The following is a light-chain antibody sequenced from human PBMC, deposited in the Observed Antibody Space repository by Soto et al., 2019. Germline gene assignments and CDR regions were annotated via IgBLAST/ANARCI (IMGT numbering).Light chain of an antibody. J-gene: IGKJ1*01. CDR2: GAS. V-gene: IGKV3-11*01. CDR3: QQRLNWPPG. Sequence: EIVLTQSPGTLSLSPGERATLSRRASQSVSSSLAWYQQKPGQPPRLLIYGASTRATGVPARFSGSGSGTDLTLTISDLEPADFGLYYCQQRLNWPPGFGQGTKVDI. CDR1: QSVSSS.